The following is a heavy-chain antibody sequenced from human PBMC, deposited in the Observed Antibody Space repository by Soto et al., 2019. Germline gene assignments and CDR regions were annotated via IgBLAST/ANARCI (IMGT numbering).Heavy chain of an antibody. CDR1: GYTFTNYY. J-gene: IGHJ4*02. Sequence: GASVKVSCKASGYTFTNYYMHWVRQAPGQGLEWMGIFNPNGGSTSYAQQFQGRVTMTRDTSTSTVYMELTSLRSEDTALYYCARRDTGGFLRYFDNWGQGTLVTVSS. D-gene: IGHD2-8*02. CDR2: FNPNGGST. V-gene: IGHV1-46*01. CDR3: ARRDTGGFLRYFDN.